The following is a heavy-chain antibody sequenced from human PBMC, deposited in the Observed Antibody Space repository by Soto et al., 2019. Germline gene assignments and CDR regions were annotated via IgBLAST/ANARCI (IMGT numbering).Heavy chain of an antibody. V-gene: IGHV3-33*01. CDR2: IWYDGSNK. Sequence: LQSPGKGLEWVAVIWYDGSNKYYADSVKGRFTISRDNSKNTLYLQMNNLRAEDTAVYYCAREPGYYYDSSGYYTRGYYFDYWGQGTLVTVSS. CDR3: AREPGYYYDSSGYYTRGYYFDY. D-gene: IGHD3-22*01. J-gene: IGHJ4*02.